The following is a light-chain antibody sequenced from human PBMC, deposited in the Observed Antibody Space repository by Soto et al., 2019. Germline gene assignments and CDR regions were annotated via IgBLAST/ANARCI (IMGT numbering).Light chain of an antibody. CDR2: GAS. CDR1: QSVSSNY. V-gene: IGKV3-20*01. CDR3: QQYATSPET. Sequence: EIVLTQSPGTLSLSPGERATLSCRASQSVSSNYLVWYQQKPGQAPRLLSYGASSRATAIPDRFSGSGSGRDFTLTISRLEPEDFAVYYCQQYATSPETFGQGTKLDIK. J-gene: IGKJ1*01.